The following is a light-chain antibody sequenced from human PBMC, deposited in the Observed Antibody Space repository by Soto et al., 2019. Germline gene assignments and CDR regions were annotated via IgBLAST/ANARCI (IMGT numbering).Light chain of an antibody. CDR1: SSDVGTYNY. Sequence: QSALTQPRSVSGSPGQSVTISCTGTSSDVGTYNYVSWYQQHPGKAPKLIIYDVTKWPPGVPDRFSGSKSGNTASLTISGLQAEDEADYYCCSYAGSYTHVFGTGTKLTVL. J-gene: IGLJ1*01. CDR2: DVT. V-gene: IGLV2-11*01. CDR3: CSYAGSYTHV.